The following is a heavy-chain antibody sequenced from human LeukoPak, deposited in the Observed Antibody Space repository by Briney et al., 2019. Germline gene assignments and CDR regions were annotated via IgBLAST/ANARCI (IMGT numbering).Heavy chain of an antibody. CDR1: GFNVSSNY. Sequence: GSLRLSCAASGFNVSSNYMSWVRQAPGKGMEWVSVVYSDGSTYYADSVKGRFTISRDNSKNTLYLQVNSLRAEDTAVYYCARDLYFGELLGGVDPWGQGTLVTVSS. CDR2: VYSDGST. J-gene: IGHJ5*02. CDR3: ARDLYFGELLGGVDP. V-gene: IGHV3-66*01. D-gene: IGHD3-10*01.